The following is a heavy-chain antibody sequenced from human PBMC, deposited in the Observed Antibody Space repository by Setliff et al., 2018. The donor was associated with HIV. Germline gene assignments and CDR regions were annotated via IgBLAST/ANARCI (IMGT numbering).Heavy chain of an antibody. J-gene: IGHJ5*02. Sequence: PGGSLRLSCAASGFTFSNAWMSWVRQAPGKGLEWVGRIKSKRDGETKDYAAPVQGRFIISRDDSQNTLYLQMNSLKTEDTAVYYCLYYRFDPWGQGTLFTVSS. D-gene: IGHD3-10*01. CDR1: GFTFSNAW. CDR2: IKSKRDGETK. V-gene: IGHV3-15*01. CDR3: LYYRFDP.